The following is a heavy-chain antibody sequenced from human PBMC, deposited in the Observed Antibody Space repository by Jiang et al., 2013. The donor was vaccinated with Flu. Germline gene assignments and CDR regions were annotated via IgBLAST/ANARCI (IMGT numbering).Heavy chain of an antibody. V-gene: IGHV3-48*03. CDR3: ARESSTDFFLDY. Sequence: YISDSSTTINYADSVKAVSPISRDNAKNSLFLQMDSLRAEDTALYYCARESSTDFFLDYWGQGTLVTVSS. D-gene: IGHD4-17*01. J-gene: IGHJ4*02. CDR2: ISDSSTTI.